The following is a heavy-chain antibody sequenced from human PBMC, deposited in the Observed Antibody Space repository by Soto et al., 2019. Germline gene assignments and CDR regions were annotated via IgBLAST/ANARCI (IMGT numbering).Heavy chain of an antibody. CDR1: GFTFSSYG. Sequence: QVQLVESGGRVVQPGRSLRLSCAASGFTFSSYGMHWVRQAPGKGLEWVAVIWYDGSNKYYADSVKGRFTISRDNSKNTLYLQMNSLRAEDTAVYYCARDYSSGWFDYWGQGTLVTVSS. D-gene: IGHD6-19*01. CDR3: ARDYSSGWFDY. CDR2: IWYDGSNK. V-gene: IGHV3-33*08. J-gene: IGHJ4*02.